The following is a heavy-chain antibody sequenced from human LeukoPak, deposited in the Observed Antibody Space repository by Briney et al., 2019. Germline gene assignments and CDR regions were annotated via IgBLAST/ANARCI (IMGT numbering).Heavy chain of an antibody. D-gene: IGHD4-17*01. Sequence: PGGSLRLSCVASGFTFRSYEMNWVRQAPGKGLEWISYIYSTGSTTYYADSVKGRFTISRDNAKNSLYLQMNSLRVEDTAVYYCVRGGYGDYGRGSWGQGTLLTVSS. CDR2: IYSTGSTT. CDR1: GFTFRSYE. CDR3: VRGGYGDYGRGS. J-gene: IGHJ5*02. V-gene: IGHV3-48*03.